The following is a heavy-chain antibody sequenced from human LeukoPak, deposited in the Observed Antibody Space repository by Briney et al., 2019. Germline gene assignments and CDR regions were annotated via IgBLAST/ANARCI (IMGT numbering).Heavy chain of an antibody. D-gene: IGHD5-18*01. Sequence: ASVTVSCMASGYTFTSYYMHWVRQAPGQGLEWMGMINPSGGSTSYAQKFQGRVTITRNTSTSTAYMELSSLRSEDTAVCFWAGGRRGSSYVWLERYQYYYMDVWGKGTTVTVSS. V-gene: IGHV1-46*01. CDR3: AGGRRGSSYVWLERYQYYYMDV. CDR1: GYTFTSYY. J-gene: IGHJ6*03. CDR2: INPSGGST.